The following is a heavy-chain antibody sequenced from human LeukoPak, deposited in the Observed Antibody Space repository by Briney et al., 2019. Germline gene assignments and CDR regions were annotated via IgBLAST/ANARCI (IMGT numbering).Heavy chain of an antibody. Sequence: SQTLSLTCTVSGGSISSGGTYYWSWIRQPAGKGLEWIGRIYTSGSTNYNPSFKSRVTISVDTSKNQFSLKLSSVTAADTAVYYCARDVNYYYGSGSYYFDLWGRGTLVTVSS. CDR2: IYTSGST. V-gene: IGHV4-61*02. CDR1: GGSISSGGTYY. J-gene: IGHJ2*01. D-gene: IGHD3-10*01. CDR3: ARDVNYYYGSGSYYFDL.